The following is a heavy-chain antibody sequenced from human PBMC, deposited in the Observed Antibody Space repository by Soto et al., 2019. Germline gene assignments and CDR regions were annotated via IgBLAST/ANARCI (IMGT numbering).Heavy chain of an antibody. D-gene: IGHD3-3*01. CDR3: AKDRAITMPKSYYYGMDV. CDR2: ISYDGSNK. CDR1: GFTFSSYG. Sequence: VGSLRLSCAASGFTFSSYGMHWVRQAPGKGLEWVAVISYDGSNKYYADSVKGRFTISRDNSKNTLYLQMNSLRAEDTAVYYCAKDRAITMPKSYYYGMDVWGQGTTVTVSS. V-gene: IGHV3-30*18. J-gene: IGHJ6*02.